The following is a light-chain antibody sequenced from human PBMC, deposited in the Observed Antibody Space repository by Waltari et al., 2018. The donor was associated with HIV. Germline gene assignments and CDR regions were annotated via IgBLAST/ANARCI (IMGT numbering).Light chain of an antibody. CDR1: RSNIGAGYD. V-gene: IGLV1-40*01. Sequence: QSVLTQPPSVSGAPGQRVPISCTGSRSNIGAGYDVPWYQHLPGTAPKLLIYGNSNRPSGVPDRFSGSKSGTSASLAITGLQAEDEADYYCQSYDSSLSGGDVVFGGGTKLTVL. CDR3: QSYDSSLSGGDVV. J-gene: IGLJ2*01. CDR2: GNS.